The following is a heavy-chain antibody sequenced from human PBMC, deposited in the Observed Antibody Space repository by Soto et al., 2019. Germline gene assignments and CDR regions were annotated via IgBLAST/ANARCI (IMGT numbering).Heavy chain of an antibody. CDR2: ISSSGNTI. Sequence: EVHLVESGGGLVQPGGSLRVSCAASGFTFSSYSFNWVRQAPGKGLEWVSYISSSGNTIYYADSVKGRFTIYRDSANSSLYLQMNSLRAEDTAVYYCARDMYGDYALDSWGQGTLVTVSS. CDR3: ARDMYGDYALDS. J-gene: IGHJ4*02. V-gene: IGHV3-48*01. CDR1: GFTFSSYS. D-gene: IGHD4-17*01.